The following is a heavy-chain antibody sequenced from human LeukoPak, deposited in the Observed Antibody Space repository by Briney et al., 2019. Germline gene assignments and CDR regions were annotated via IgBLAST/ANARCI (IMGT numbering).Heavy chain of an antibody. CDR3: ARTVGYCSSTSCFHYYYYYMDV. CDR1: GGTFSSYA. CDR2: IIPIFGTA. D-gene: IGHD2-2*01. Sequence: ASVKVSCKASGGTFSSYAISWVRQAPGQGLEWMGGIIPIFGTANYAQKFQGRVTITADESTSTAYMELSSLRSEDTAVYYCARTVGYCSSTSCFHYYYYYMDVWGKGTTVTVSS. V-gene: IGHV1-69*13. J-gene: IGHJ6*03.